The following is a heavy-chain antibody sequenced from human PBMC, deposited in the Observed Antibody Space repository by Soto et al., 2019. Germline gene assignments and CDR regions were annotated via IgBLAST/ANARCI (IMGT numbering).Heavy chain of an antibody. D-gene: IGHD4-17*01. Sequence: GGSLRLSCAASGFTFSSYGMHWVRQAPGKGLEWVAVIWYDGSNKYYADSVKGRFTISRDNSKNTLYLQMNSLRAEDTAVYYCARTPEKYGDDAFDIWGQGTMVIVSS. CDR2: IWYDGSNK. CDR1: GFTFSSYG. CDR3: ARTPEKYGDDAFDI. J-gene: IGHJ3*02. V-gene: IGHV3-33*01.